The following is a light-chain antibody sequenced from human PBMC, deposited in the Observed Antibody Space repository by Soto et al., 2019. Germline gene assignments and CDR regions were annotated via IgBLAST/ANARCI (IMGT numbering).Light chain of an antibody. J-gene: IGKJ4*01. Sequence: DIQMTQSPSYLSASVGDRVTITCRASQSISSYLNWYQQKPGKAPNLLIYSASKLHSGVPSRFSGSGSGTDFTLIISSLQPEDFATYYCQQSSSNPLTFGGGTRG. CDR1: QSISSY. V-gene: IGKV1-39*01. CDR3: QQSSSNPLT. CDR2: SAS.